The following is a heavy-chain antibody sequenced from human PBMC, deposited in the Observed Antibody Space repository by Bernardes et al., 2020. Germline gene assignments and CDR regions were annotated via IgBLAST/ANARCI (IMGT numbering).Heavy chain of an antibody. CDR3: AKVPYSSGWYTNAFDI. J-gene: IGHJ3*02. CDR1: GFTFSSYA. V-gene: IGHV3-23*01. Sequence: GGSLRLSCAASGFTFSSYAMSWVRQAPGKGLEWVSAISGSGGSTYYADSVKGRFTISRDNSKNTLYLQMNSLRAEDTAVYYCAKVPYSSGWYTNAFDIWGQGTMVTVSS. D-gene: IGHD6-19*01. CDR2: ISGSGGST.